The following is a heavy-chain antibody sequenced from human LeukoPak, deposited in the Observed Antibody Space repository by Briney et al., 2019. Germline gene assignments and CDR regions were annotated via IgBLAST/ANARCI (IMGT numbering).Heavy chain of an antibody. Sequence: GGSLRLSWAASGFTFSTYAIHWVRQAPGEGLEWVAVISYDGSNKYYADSVKGRFTISRDNSKNTVYVQMNRLRADDTAIYYGTRNIYRGAFDIWGQGTMVTVSS. CDR3: TRNIYRGAFDI. CDR2: ISYDGSNK. V-gene: IGHV3-30-3*01. J-gene: IGHJ3*02. CDR1: GFTFSTYA. D-gene: IGHD1-26*01.